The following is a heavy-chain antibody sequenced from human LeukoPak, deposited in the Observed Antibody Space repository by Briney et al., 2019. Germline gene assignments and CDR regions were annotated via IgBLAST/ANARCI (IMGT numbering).Heavy chain of an antibody. Sequence: PGGSLRLSCAAPGFTFSSYSMNWVRQAPGKGLEWVSYISSSSSTIYYADSVKGRFTISRDNAKNSLYLQMNSLRAEDTAVYYCARDLDKYYYDPRAFDYWGQGTLVTVSS. D-gene: IGHD3-22*01. CDR1: GFTFSSYS. V-gene: IGHV3-48*04. J-gene: IGHJ4*02. CDR2: ISSSSSTI. CDR3: ARDLDKYYYDPRAFDY.